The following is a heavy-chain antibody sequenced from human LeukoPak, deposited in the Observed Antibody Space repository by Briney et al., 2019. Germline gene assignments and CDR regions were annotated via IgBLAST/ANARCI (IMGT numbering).Heavy chain of an antibody. CDR2: IYSSGST. V-gene: IGHV3-53*01. CDR3: ARDSSSFPNYFDF. D-gene: IGHD3-3*02. Sequence: GSLRLSCAASGFTVSSTYMSLVRPAPGQGLEWVSLIYSSGSTFYADSVQGRFTISRDNSKNTLYLQMNSLRAEDTAMYYCARDSSSFPNYFDFWGQGTLVTVSS. CDR1: GFTVSSTY. J-gene: IGHJ4*02.